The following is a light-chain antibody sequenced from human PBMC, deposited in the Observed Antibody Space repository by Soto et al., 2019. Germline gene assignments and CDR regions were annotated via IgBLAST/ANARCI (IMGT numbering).Light chain of an antibody. Sequence: QSALTQPPSASGSPGQSGTISCTGTSSDVGGYNFVSWYQQHPDKAPKLMIYEVTKRPSGVPDRFSGSKSGNTASLTVSGLQAEDEADYYCTSYAGSNNLVVFGGGTKVTVL. V-gene: IGLV2-8*01. CDR2: EVT. CDR3: TSYAGSNNLVV. J-gene: IGLJ2*01. CDR1: SSDVGGYNF.